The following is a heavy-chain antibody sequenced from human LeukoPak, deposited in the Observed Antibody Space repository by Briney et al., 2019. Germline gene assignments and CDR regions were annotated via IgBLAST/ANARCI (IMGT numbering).Heavy chain of an antibody. V-gene: IGHV3-23*01. D-gene: IGHD3-10*01. CDR2: VTGGGDGT. CDR1: GFSISSYA. Sequence: GGSLRLSCAASGFSISSYALAWVRQTPGKGLEWVSAVTGGGDGTHYIDSVKGRFTISRDNSKNTIYLQMNSLRAEDTAVYYCARDRSGEFDYWGQGTLVTVSS. J-gene: IGHJ4*02. CDR3: ARDRSGEFDY.